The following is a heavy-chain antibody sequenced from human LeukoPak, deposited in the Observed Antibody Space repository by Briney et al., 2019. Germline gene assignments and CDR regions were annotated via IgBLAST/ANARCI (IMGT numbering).Heavy chain of an antibody. CDR2: VIPIFGTA. V-gene: IGHV1-69*13. J-gene: IGHJ4*02. CDR1: GGTFSSYA. D-gene: IGHD5-18*01. Sequence: SVKVSCKASGGTFSSYAISWVRQAPGQGLEWMGGVIPIFGTANYAQKFQGRVTITADESTSTAYMELSSLRSEDTAVYYCARSTVDTAMVSPRSFDYWGQGTLVTVS. CDR3: ARSTVDTAMVSPRSFDY.